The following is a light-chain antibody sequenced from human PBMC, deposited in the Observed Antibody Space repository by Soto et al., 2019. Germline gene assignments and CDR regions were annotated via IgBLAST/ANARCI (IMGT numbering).Light chain of an antibody. V-gene: IGKV3-15*01. CDR2: GAS. J-gene: IGKJ1*01. Sequence: TQSPATLSVSPGGRATLSCRASQSISDTLAWYQQKPGQAPRLLIHGASTRAPGFPARFSGSGSGTDFTLTISSLQSEDFAVYYRQQYHNWPWTFGQGTKVDIK. CDR1: QSISDT. CDR3: QQYHNWPWT.